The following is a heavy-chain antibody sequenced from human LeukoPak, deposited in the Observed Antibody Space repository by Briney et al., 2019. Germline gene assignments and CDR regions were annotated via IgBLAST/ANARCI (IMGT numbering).Heavy chain of an antibody. CDR2: LGTAGDT. CDR1: GFTLSNYA. V-gene: IGHV3-13*01. CDR3: ARQNTPHGNFDY. J-gene: IGHJ4*02. Sequence: GGSLRLSCAASGFTLSNYAMHWVRQPAGESLEWVSALGTAGDTFYPGSVKGRFTISRDNAKKSLFLQMNSLRAEDTAVYYCARQNTPHGNFDYWGQGTLVTVSS. D-gene: IGHD5-24*01.